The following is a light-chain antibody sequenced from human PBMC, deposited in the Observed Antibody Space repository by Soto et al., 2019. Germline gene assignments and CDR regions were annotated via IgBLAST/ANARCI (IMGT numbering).Light chain of an antibody. CDR2: GNS. CDR1: SSNIWAGYD. V-gene: IGLV1-40*01. J-gene: IGLJ2*01. Sequence: QAVLTQPPSVSGAPGQRVTIYCTGSSSNIWAGYDVHWYQQLPGTAPKLLSYGNSNRPSGVPDRFSGSKSGTSASLAITGLQAEDEADYYCQSYDSSLSGVVFGGGTKLTFL. CDR3: QSYDSSLSGVV.